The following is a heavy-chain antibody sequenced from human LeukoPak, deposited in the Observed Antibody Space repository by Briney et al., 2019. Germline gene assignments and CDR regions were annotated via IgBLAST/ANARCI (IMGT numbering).Heavy chain of an antibody. V-gene: IGHV3-7*03. Sequence: GESLRLSCAASGFTFSNYWMNWVRQAPGKGLEWVATIKEDGSQKYYVDSVRGRFTISRDNARNSLYLQLNSLRVEDTAVYYSARYFTKVTETLRLDYWGQGNLVTVTS. CDR1: GFTFSNYW. D-gene: IGHD2-21*02. CDR3: ARYFTKVTETLRLDY. J-gene: IGHJ4*02. CDR2: IKEDGSQK.